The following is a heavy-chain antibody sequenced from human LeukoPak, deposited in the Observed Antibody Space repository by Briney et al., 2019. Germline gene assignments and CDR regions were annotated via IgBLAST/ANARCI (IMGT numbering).Heavy chain of an antibody. CDR1: GFTFSSYS. Sequence: GGSLRLSCAASGFTFSSYSMNWVRQAPGKGLEWVSSISSSSSYIYYADSVKGRFTISRDNAKNSLYLQMNSLRAEDTAVYYCASEDGYNPTGYWGQGTLVTVSS. D-gene: IGHD5-24*01. J-gene: IGHJ4*02. CDR2: ISSSSSYI. V-gene: IGHV3-21*01. CDR3: ASEDGYNPTGY.